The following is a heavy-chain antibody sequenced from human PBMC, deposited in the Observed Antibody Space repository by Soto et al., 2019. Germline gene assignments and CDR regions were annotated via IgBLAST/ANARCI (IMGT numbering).Heavy chain of an antibody. V-gene: IGHV1-8*01. CDR2: MNPNSGNT. Sequence: QVQLVQSGAEVKKPGASVKVSCKASGYTFTSYDINWVRQATGQGLEWMGWMNPNSGNTGHAQKFQGRVTMTRYTSIRTVYMELSSLRPEDTAVYFCAIWRYNSTWYYAFDFWGQGTLVTVSS. CDR1: GYTFTSYD. CDR3: AIWRYNSTWYYAFDF. D-gene: IGHD6-13*01. J-gene: IGHJ4*02.